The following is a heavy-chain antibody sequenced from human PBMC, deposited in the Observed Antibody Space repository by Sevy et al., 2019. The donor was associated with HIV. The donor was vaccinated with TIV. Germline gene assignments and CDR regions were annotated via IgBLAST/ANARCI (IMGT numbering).Heavy chain of an antibody. D-gene: IGHD6-19*01. CDR3: ARLFPLSVAGTFGDGVDY. CDR1: GGSISSSSYY. J-gene: IGHJ4*02. Sequence: SETLSLTCTVSGGSISSSSYYWGWIRQPPGKGLEWIGSIYYSGSTYCNPSLKSRVTISVDTSKNQFSLKLSSVTAADTAVYYCARLFPLSVAGTFGDGVDYWGQGTLVTVSS. V-gene: IGHV4-39*01. CDR2: IYYSGST.